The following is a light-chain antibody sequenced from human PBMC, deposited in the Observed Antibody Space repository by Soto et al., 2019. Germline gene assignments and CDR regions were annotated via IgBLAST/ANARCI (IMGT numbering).Light chain of an antibody. CDR2: GAS. CDR1: QSVSSN. Sequence: EIVMRQSPATLSVSPGERATLSCRASQSVSSNLAWYQQKPGQAPRLLIYGASTRATGIPARFSGSGSGTEFTLTISSLQSEDFAVYYCQQYYNWPITFGQGTRLEI. CDR3: QQYYNWPIT. J-gene: IGKJ5*01. V-gene: IGKV3-15*01.